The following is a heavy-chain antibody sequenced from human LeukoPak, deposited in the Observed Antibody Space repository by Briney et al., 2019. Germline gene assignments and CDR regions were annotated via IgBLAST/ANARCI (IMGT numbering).Heavy chain of an antibody. Sequence: PGGSLRLSCAASGFTFSSYSMNWVRQAPGKGLEWVSSISSSSSYIYYADSVKGRFTISRDNAKNSLYLQMNSLRAEDTAVYYCARSWRSGSYSDYWGQGTLVTVSS. J-gene: IGHJ4*02. CDR2: ISSSSSYI. D-gene: IGHD3-10*01. CDR3: ARSWRSGSYSDY. V-gene: IGHV3-21*04. CDR1: GFTFSSYS.